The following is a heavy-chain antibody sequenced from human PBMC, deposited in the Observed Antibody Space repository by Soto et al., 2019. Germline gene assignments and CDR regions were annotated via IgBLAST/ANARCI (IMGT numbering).Heavy chain of an antibody. CDR3: AMYYDILTGYPY. CDR2: IYYSGST. CDR1: GGSISSGGYY. Sequence: PSETLSLTCTVSGGSISSGGYYWSWIRQHPGKGLEWIGYIYYSGSTYYNPSLKSRVTISVDTSKNQFSLKLSSVTAADTAVYYCAMYYDILTGYPYWGQGTLVTVSS. D-gene: IGHD3-9*01. J-gene: IGHJ4*02. V-gene: IGHV4-31*03.